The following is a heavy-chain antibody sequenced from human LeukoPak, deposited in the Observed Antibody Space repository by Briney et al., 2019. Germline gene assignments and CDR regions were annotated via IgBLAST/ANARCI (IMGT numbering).Heavy chain of an antibody. CDR3: AKEGYGISWNADFDH. CDR2: ISGSGGTT. D-gene: IGHD6-13*01. CDR1: GFTFSSYA. J-gene: IGHJ4*02. V-gene: IGHV3-23*01. Sequence: PGGSLRLSCAATGFTFSSYAMSWVRQAPGKGLEWVSAISGSGGTTYYADSVKGRFTISRDNSKNTLYLQVNSLRAEDTAVYYCAKEGYGISWNADFDHWGQGTLVIVSS.